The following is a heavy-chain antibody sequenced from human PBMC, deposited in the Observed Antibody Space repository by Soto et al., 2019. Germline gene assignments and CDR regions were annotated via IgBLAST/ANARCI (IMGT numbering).Heavy chain of an antibody. CDR2: ISSPSDI. CDR1: GFTFSTYS. CDR3: AREYTAWPLAYGLDV. J-gene: IGHJ6*02. D-gene: IGHD2-2*02. Sequence: PGWSLRLSCVGSGFTFSTYSINWVRQAPGKGLEWVSSISSPSDIYYADSVKGRFTISRDNAKNSVSLQMNSLRAEDTAVYYCAREYTAWPLAYGLDVWGQGTTVTVSS. V-gene: IGHV3-21*01.